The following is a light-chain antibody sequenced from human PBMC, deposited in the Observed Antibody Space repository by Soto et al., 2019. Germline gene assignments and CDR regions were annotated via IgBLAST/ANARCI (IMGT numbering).Light chain of an antibody. CDR3: QQYGSSAYT. CDR1: QSVSSSY. Sequence: EIVLTQSPGTLSLSPGERATLSCRASQSVSSSYLAWYQQKPGQAPRLLIYGASSRATGIPDRFSGSGSGTDFTITISRLEHEDFAVYYCQQYGSSAYTFGQGTKLEIK. V-gene: IGKV3-20*01. J-gene: IGKJ2*01. CDR2: GAS.